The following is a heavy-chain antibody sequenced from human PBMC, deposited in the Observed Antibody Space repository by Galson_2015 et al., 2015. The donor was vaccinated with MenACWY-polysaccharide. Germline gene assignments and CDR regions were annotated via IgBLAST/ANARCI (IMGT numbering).Heavy chain of an antibody. D-gene: IGHD6-19*01. V-gene: IGHV1-2*02. Sequence: SVKVSCKASGYTFSDCYIPWVRQAPGQGLEWMGWTNPNGGGTNYEQKHQARVTMTRDTSINTAYMELSRLSSDDTAVYYCTRAGGWYYVDYWGQGTLVTVSS. J-gene: IGHJ4*02. CDR2: TNPNGGGT. CDR3: TRAGGWYYVDY. CDR1: GYTFSDCY.